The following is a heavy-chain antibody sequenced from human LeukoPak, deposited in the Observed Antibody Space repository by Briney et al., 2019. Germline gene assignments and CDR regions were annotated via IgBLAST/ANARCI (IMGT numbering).Heavy chain of an antibody. V-gene: IGHV3-73*01. J-gene: IGHJ4*02. CDR3: TRRDCSSFSCYSFDY. CDR1: GFTFSDFD. Sequence: PGGSLRLFCSTSGFTFSDFDIHWVRQASGKGLEWVGRIKPKTNNDATAYAASVKGRFTISRDDSRNMAYLQMNSLKAEDTAVYYCTRRDCSSFSCYSFDYCGQGILVTVSS. D-gene: IGHD2-2*01. CDR2: IKPKTNNDAT.